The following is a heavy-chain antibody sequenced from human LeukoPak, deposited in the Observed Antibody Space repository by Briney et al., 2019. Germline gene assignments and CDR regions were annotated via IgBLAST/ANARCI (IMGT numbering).Heavy chain of an antibody. J-gene: IGHJ4*02. CDR2: ISYDVNIK. CDR3: VREGFYDSGSFPTFYFDY. D-gene: IGHD3-10*01. CDR1: GFDFHNYV. Sequence: GGSLRLSCAASGFDFHNYVIHWVRQAPGKGLEWVAVISYDVNIKYHADSVKGRFTISRDSSSKTVYLQMNSLGTEDTAVYYCVREGFYDSGSFPTFYFDYWDQGTLVTVSS. V-gene: IGHV3-30-3*01.